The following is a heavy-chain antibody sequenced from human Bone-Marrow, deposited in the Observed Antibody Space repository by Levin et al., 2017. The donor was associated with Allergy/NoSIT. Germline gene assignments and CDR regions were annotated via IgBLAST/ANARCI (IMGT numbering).Heavy chain of an antibody. D-gene: IGHD3-10*01. CDR1: GYTFTGYI. Sequence: AASVKVSCKALGYTFTGYIMHWVRQAPGQGLEWMGWINPNSGDTKFAQSFQGRVTMTRDTSISTAYMELSRLTSDDTAMYYCGRDLIGDHDAFDIWGHGTMVTVSS. CDR3: GRDLIGDHDAFDI. V-gene: IGHV1-2*02. CDR2: INPNSGDT. J-gene: IGHJ3*02.